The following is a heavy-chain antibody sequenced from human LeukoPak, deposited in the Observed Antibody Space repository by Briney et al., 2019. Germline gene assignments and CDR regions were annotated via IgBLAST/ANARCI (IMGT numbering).Heavy chain of an antibody. CDR1: GGTFSSYA. J-gene: IGHJ4*02. Sequence: SSVKVSCKASGGTFSSYAISWVRQAPEQGLEWMGGIIPIFGTANYAQKFQGRVTITTDESTSTAYMELSSLRSEDTAVYYCARGARQTGTRFDYWGQGTLVTVSS. V-gene: IGHV1-69*05. D-gene: IGHD1-1*01. CDR3: ARGARQTGTRFDY. CDR2: IIPIFGTA.